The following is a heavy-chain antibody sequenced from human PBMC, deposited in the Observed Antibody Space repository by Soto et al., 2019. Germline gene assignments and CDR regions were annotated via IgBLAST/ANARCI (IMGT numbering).Heavy chain of an antibody. Sequence: GGSLRLSCAASGFTFSSYSMNWVRQAPGKGLEWVSYISSSSSTIYYADSVKGRFTISRDNAKNSLYLQMNSLRAEDTAVYYCARDYGDYEIDYYYMDVWGKGTTVTVSS. CDR1: GFTFSSYS. D-gene: IGHD4-17*01. CDR2: ISSSSSTI. V-gene: IGHV3-48*01. J-gene: IGHJ6*03. CDR3: ARDYGDYEIDYYYMDV.